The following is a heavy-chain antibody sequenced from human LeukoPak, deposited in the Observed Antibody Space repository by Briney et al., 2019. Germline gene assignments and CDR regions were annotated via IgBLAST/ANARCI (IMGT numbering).Heavy chain of an antibody. D-gene: IGHD3-22*01. J-gene: IGHJ6*03. CDR3: ARSSEGRYYDSSGFSYYYYYMDV. CDR2: IYYSGST. V-gene: IGHV4-61*05. Sequence: SETLSLTCTVSGGSISSSSYYWGWIRQPPGKGLEWIGYIYYSGSTYYNPSLRSRVTISVDTSKNQFSLKLSSVTAADTAVYYCARSSEGRYYDSSGFSYYYYYMDVWGKGTTVTISS. CDR1: GGSISSSSYY.